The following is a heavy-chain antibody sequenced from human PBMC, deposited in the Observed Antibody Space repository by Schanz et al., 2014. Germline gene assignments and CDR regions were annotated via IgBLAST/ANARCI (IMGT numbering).Heavy chain of an antibody. CDR2: ISGTGGDDT. J-gene: IGHJ4*02. V-gene: IGHV3-23*01. Sequence: EVHLLESGGGLVQPGGSLRLSCAASGFSFGTYAMSWVRQAPGKGLLWVSSISGTGGDDTYYADSVKGRFTISRDNSKNSLYLQMNSQRPEDAAVYYCAKYRGYYRVSGSYRELEYWGQGTLVTVSS. D-gene: IGHD3-10*01. CDR1: GFSFGTYA. CDR3: AKYRGYYRVSGSYRELEY.